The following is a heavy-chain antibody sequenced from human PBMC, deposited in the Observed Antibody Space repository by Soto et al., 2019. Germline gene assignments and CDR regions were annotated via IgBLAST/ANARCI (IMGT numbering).Heavy chain of an antibody. CDR1: GFTFSSYS. V-gene: IGHV3-48*01. CDR2: ISSSRSTT. Sequence: PGGSLRLSCAASGFTFSSYSMNWVRQAPGKGLEWVSYISSSRSTTYYADSVKGRFTISVDTSKNQFSLKLSSVTAADTAVYYCARDRSQGRSSWGVWFDPWGQGTLVTVSS. CDR3: ARDRSQGRSSWGVWFDP. J-gene: IGHJ5*02. D-gene: IGHD6-6*01.